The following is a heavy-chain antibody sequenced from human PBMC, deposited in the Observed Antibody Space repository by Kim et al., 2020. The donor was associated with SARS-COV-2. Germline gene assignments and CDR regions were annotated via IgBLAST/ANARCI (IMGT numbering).Heavy chain of an antibody. CDR2: IYYSGST. CDR3: ARQNYDFWSGYYDKRYYGMDV. CDR1: GGSISSYY. V-gene: IGHV4-59*01. Sequence: SENLSLTCTVSGGSISSYYWSWIRQPPGKGLEWIGYIYYSGSTNYNPSLKSRVTISVDTSKNQFSLKLSSVTAADTAVYYCARQNYDFWSGYYDKRYYGMDVWGQGTTVTVSS. J-gene: IGHJ6*02. D-gene: IGHD3-3*01.